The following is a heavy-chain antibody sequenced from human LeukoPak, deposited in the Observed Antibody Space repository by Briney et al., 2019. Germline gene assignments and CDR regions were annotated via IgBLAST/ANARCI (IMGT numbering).Heavy chain of an antibody. Sequence: GGSLRLSCAASGFTVSSNYMSWVRQAPGKGLEWVSVIYSGGSTYYADSVKGRFTISRDNSKNTLYLQMNSLRAEDTAVYYCAKVGYCSSANCYNYFDYWGQGTLVTVSS. CDR1: GFTVSSNY. V-gene: IGHV3-53*01. D-gene: IGHD2-2*02. CDR3: AKVGYCSSANCYNYFDY. J-gene: IGHJ4*02. CDR2: IYSGGST.